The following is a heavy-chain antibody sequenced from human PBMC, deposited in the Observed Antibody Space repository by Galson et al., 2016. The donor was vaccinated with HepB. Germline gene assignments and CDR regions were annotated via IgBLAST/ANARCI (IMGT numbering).Heavy chain of an antibody. CDR2: ISEDGNIE. CDR3: AKDPSVVTAGGRWFDP. Sequence: SLRLSCAASGFTFSDYGMHWIRQAPGKGLEWVTVISEDGNIEHYADSVKGRFTVSRDNSRSTLYLQMNSLRVEDTAVYYCAKDPSVVTAGGRWFDPWGQGTLVTVSS. J-gene: IGHJ5*02. V-gene: IGHV3-30*18. D-gene: IGHD1-26*01. CDR1: GFTFSDYG.